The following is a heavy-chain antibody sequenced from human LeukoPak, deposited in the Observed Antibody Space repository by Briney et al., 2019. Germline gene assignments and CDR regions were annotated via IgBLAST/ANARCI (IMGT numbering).Heavy chain of an antibody. J-gene: IGHJ1*01. V-gene: IGHV4-59*01. D-gene: IGHD6-13*01. CDR1: GGSISGYY. CDR3: ARDLLSSSWVYFQH. Sequence: SETLSLTCTVSGGSISGYYWSWIRQPPGKGLEWIGYIYDSGSTNYNPSLKSRVIISVDTSKNQFSLKLSSVTAADTAVYYCARDLLSSSWVYFQHWGQGTLVTVSS. CDR2: IYDSGST.